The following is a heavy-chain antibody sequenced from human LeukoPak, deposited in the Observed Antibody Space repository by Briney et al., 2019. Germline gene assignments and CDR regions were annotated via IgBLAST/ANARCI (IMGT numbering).Heavy chain of an antibody. CDR1: GFTFNRFG. J-gene: IGHJ4*02. CDR3: ARSNLVRHPAVGAPDY. CDR2: IKQDGSEK. D-gene: IGHD1-26*01. V-gene: IGHV3-7*01. Sequence: GGSLRLSCSASGFTFNRFGMNWVRQAPGKGLEWVANIKQDGSEKYYVDSVKDRFTISRDNAKNSLYLQMNSLRAEDTAVYYCARSNLVRHPAVGAPDYWGQGTLVTVSS.